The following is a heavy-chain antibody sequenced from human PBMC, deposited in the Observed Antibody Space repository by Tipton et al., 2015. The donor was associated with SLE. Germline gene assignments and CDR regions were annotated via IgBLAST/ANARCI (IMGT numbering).Heavy chain of an antibody. V-gene: IGHV4-39*07. Sequence: LRLSCTVSGGSISSRSYYWGWIRQSPGKGLEWIGSVYYSGSTYYNPSLKTRVSISRDTSKNQFSLELSSVTAADTAVYYCARGGFGIYYFDYWGPGTLVTVSS. CDR2: VYYSGST. D-gene: IGHD3-3*02. CDR3: ARGGFGIYYFDY. J-gene: IGHJ4*02. CDR1: GGSISSRSYY.